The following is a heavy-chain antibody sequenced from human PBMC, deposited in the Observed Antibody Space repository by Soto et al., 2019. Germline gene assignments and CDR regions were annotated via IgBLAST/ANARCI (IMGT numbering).Heavy chain of an antibody. CDR1: GGSFRGYY. CDR3: ARAGNCGGGSCYWLAHFDN. J-gene: IGHJ4*02. CDR2: ITHVGVT. Sequence: SETLSLTCAVYGGSFRGYYWSWIRQTPEKGLEWIGEITHVGVTTYNPSLNGRVTISLDSSKNQFSLKLTSVTAADTAVYFCARAGNCGGGSCYWLAHFDNWGQGTLVTVSS. D-gene: IGHD2-21*01. V-gene: IGHV4-34*01.